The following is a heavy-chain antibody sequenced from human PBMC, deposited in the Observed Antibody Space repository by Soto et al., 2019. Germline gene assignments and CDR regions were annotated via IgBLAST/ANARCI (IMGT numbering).Heavy chain of an antibody. J-gene: IGHJ3*02. CDR2: IYYGGST. CDR3: AKSHDI. CDR1: GGSFSPNY. Sequence: WEALCLTYRLSGGSFSPNYWGWIRQPPGKGLEWVGYIYYGGSTYYNPSLKSRVTISLETSKSHFSLKLSSGTSAGATLDACAKSHDIWGHRTMVTVSS. V-gene: IGHV4-59*08.